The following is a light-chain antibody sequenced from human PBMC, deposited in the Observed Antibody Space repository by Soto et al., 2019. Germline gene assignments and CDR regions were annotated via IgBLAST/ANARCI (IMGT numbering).Light chain of an antibody. Sequence: QSVLTQPPSASGTPGQRVTISCSGSSSNIGSRTVNWYQQLPGTPPKLLIYTNNQRPSGVPDRFSGSKSGTSASLAISGLQSEDEADYYCAAWYDSLNGVVFGGGTKLTVL. CDR3: AAWYDSLNGVV. V-gene: IGLV1-44*01. J-gene: IGLJ2*01. CDR2: TNN. CDR1: SSNIGSRT.